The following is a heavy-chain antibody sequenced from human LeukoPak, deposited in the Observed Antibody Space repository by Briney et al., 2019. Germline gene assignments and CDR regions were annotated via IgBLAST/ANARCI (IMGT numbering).Heavy chain of an antibody. V-gene: IGHV3-23*01. CDR2: ISGSGGST. CDR1: GFTFSNYA. J-gene: IGHJ4*02. CDR3: AKDWMSTIINYFDY. Sequence: GGSLRLSCVASGFTFSNYAMSWVRQTPGKGLEWVSSISGSGGSTRYADSVKGRFTISRDNSKNILYLQMNSLRAEDTAVYYCAKDWMSTIINYFDYWGQGTLVTVSS. D-gene: IGHD5-12*01.